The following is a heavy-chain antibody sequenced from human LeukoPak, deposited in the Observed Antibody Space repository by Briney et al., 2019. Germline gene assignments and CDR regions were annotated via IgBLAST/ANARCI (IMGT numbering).Heavy chain of an antibody. CDR2: IYYSGST. V-gene: IGHV4-30-4*08. J-gene: IGHJ6*03. D-gene: IGHD3-3*01. CDR1: GGSISSGDYY. CDR3: ARDWRDYDFWSGSAYYYMDV. Sequence: SETLSLTCTVSGGSISSGDYYWSWIRQPPGKGLEWIGYIYYSGSTYYNPSLKSRVTISVDTSMNQFSLKLSSVTAADTAVYYCARDWRDYDFWSGSAYYYMDVWGKGTTVTVSS.